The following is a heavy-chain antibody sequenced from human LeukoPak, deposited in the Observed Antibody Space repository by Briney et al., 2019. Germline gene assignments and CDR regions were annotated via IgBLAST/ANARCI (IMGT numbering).Heavy chain of an antibody. CDR1: GYTSSSYA. D-gene: IGHD6-13*01. J-gene: IGHJ4*02. CDR3: ARVGAAAGPYYFDY. CDR2: INAGNGNT. V-gene: IGHV1-3*01. Sequence: ASVKVSCKASGYTSSSYAIHWVRQAPGQRLEWMGWINAGNGNTKYLQKFQGRVTITTDTSASTAYMELSSLRSEDTAVYYCARVGAAAGPYYFDYWGQGTLVTVSS.